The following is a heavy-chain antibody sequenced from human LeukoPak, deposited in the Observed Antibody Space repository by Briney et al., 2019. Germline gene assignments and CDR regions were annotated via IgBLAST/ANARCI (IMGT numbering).Heavy chain of an antibody. V-gene: IGHV1-2*02. D-gene: IGHD3-22*01. CDR2: INPNSGGT. CDR3: ARARRITMIVVANNWFDP. CDR1: GYTFTGYY. Sequence: AAVKVSCKASGYTFTGYYMHWVRQAPGQGLEWMGWINPNSGGTNYAQKFQGRVTMTRDTSISTAYMELSRLRSDDTAVYYCARARRITMIVVANNWFDPWGQGTLVTVSS. J-gene: IGHJ5*02.